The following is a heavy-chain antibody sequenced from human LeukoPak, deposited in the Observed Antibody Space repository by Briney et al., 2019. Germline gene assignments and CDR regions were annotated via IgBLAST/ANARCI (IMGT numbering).Heavy chain of an antibody. D-gene: IGHD2-15*01. CDR1: GVSFSGYY. J-gene: IGHJ4*02. Sequence: PSETLPLTCSVFGVSFSGYYWSWIRQPPGRGLEWIGQLDHTGSTNYNPSLKSRVTISVDTSNNQFFLKLNSVTTADTAVYYCARSEDRSHFDYWGQGTLVTVSS. V-gene: IGHV4-34*01. CDR3: ARSEDRSHFDY. CDR2: LDHTGST.